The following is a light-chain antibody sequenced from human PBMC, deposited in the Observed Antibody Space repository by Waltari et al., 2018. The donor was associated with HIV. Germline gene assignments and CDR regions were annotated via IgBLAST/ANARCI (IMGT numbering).Light chain of an antibody. V-gene: IGKV3-15*01. Sequence: EIVMTQSPATLSVSPGERATLSYRASQSVSSNLAWYQQKPVQAPRLLIYGASTRATGIPARFSGSGSGTEFTLTISSLQSEDFAVYYCQQYNNWITFGQGTRLEIK. CDR3: QQYNNWIT. CDR1: QSVSSN. CDR2: GAS. J-gene: IGKJ5*01.